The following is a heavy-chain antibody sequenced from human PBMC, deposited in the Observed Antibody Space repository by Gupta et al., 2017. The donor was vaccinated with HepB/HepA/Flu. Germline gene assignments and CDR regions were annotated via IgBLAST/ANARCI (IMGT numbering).Heavy chain of an antibody. Sequence: QVQLVQSGAEVKKPGASLRVSCKTSGYTFIDYYIHWVRQAPGQGLEWMGFINPKSGGTIYAQKFHGRVTMTRDTSISTGYMELSSLTSDDTAIYSCATIEGWRGTTWGQGTLVTVSS. CDR1: GYTFIDYY. D-gene: IGHD1-7*01. J-gene: IGHJ5*02. CDR3: ATIEGWRGTT. V-gene: IGHV1-2*02. CDR2: INPKSGGT.